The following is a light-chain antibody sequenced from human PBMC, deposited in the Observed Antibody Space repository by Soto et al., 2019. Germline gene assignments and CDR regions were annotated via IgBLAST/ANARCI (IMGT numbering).Light chain of an antibody. J-gene: IGKJ3*01. CDR2: DAS. CDR1: QAISNY. CDR3: QQYDDLPLS. Sequence: DIQMTQSPSSLSASVGDRVTITCQASQAISNYLNWYRQKPGKAPKLLIYDASNLETGVPSRFSGSGSGTEFTFTISSLQTEDVATYYCQQYDDLPLSFGPGTKVEI. V-gene: IGKV1-33*01.